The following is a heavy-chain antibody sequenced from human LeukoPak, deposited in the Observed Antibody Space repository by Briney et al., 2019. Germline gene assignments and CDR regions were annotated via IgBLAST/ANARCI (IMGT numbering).Heavy chain of an antibody. V-gene: IGHV3-53*01. D-gene: IGHD6-13*01. CDR2: IYSGGST. CDR1: GFTVSSNY. CDR3: ARDLSGNVGSSWYPLGY. Sequence: GGSLRLSCAASGFTVSSNYMSWVRQAPGKGLEWVSVIYSGGSTYYADSVKGRFTISRDNSKNTLYLQMNSLRAEDTAVYYCARDLSGNVGSSWYPLGYWGQGTLVTVSS. J-gene: IGHJ4*02.